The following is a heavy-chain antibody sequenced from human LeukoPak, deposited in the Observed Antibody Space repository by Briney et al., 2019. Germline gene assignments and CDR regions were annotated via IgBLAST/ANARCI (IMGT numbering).Heavy chain of an antibody. D-gene: IGHD6-13*01. CDR1: GVSLNTYY. V-gene: IGHV4-59*12. CDR3: ARGKRGYSSSWYDY. J-gene: IGHJ4*02. CDR2: VYYTGIT. Sequence: SETLSLTCTVSGVSLNTYYWGWIRQPPGKGLEWIGYVYYTGITNYNPSLKSRVTISVDTSKNQFSLKLSSVTAADTAVYYCARGKRGYSSSWYDYWGQGTLVTVSS.